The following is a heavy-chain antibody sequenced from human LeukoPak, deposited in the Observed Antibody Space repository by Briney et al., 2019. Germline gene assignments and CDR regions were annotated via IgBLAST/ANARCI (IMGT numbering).Heavy chain of an antibody. CDR1: GGSISSSSDY. CDR3: ARDLDYDILTGYYRSGRYNWFDP. CDR2: INHSGST. J-gene: IGHJ5*02. D-gene: IGHD3-9*01. Sequence: SETLSLTCTVSGGSISSSSDYWGWIRQAPGKGLEWIGEINHSGSTNYNPSLKSRVTMSVDTSKNQFSLKLSSVTAADTAVYYCARDLDYDILTGYYRSGRYNWFDPWGQGTLVTVSS. V-gene: IGHV4-39*07.